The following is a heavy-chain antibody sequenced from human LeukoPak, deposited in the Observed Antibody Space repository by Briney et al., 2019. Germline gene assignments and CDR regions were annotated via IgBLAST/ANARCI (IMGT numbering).Heavy chain of an antibody. D-gene: IGHD3-3*01. Sequence: GASGKVSCKASGYTFTSYDINWVRQATGQGLEWMGWMNPNSGNTGYAQKFQGRVTVTRNTSISTAYMELSSLRSEDTAVYYCARAIWSGYYRLYYYYYYGMDVWGQGTTVTVSS. J-gene: IGHJ6*02. CDR3: ARAIWSGYYRLYYYYYYGMDV. V-gene: IGHV1-8*01. CDR1: GYTFTSYD. CDR2: MNPNSGNT.